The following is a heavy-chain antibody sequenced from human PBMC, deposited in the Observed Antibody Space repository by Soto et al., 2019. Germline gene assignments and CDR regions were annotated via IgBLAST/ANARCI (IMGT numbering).Heavy chain of an antibody. Sequence: SETLSLTCTVSGGSISSYYWSWIRQPPGKGLEWIGYIYYSGSTNYNPSLKSRVTISVDTSKNQFSLKLSSVTAADTAVYYCARHSIRFLEADMDVWGKGTTVTVSS. J-gene: IGHJ6*03. V-gene: IGHV4-59*08. D-gene: IGHD3-3*01. CDR3: ARHSIRFLEADMDV. CDR2: IYYSGST. CDR1: GGSISSYY.